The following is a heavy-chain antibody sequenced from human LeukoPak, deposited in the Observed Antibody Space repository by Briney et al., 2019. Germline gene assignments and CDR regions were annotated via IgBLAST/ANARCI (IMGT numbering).Heavy chain of an antibody. CDR3: ARDRGDTAMVT. Sequence: GGSLRLSCAASGFTFSSYEMNWVRQAPGKGLEWVSSISSSSSYIYYADSVKGRFTISRDNAKNSLYLQMNSLRAEDTAVYYCARDRGDTAMVTWGQGTLVTVSS. CDR1: GFTFSSYE. D-gene: IGHD5-18*01. V-gene: IGHV3-21*01. CDR2: ISSSSSYI. J-gene: IGHJ5*02.